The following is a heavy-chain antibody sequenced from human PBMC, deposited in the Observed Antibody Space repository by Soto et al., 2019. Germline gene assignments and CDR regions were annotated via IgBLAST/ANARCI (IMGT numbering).Heavy chain of an antibody. D-gene: IGHD1-20*01. CDR3: ATSQKGYNWNYFDH. J-gene: IGHJ4*02. CDR1: GASISGSYYY. V-gene: IGHV4-39*01. Sequence: PSETLSLTCAVSGASISGSYYYWAWLRQSPGKGAEWIGSVFYPGFTSYNPSLESRVSVSVDTSKSQFSLKLSAVTAADTAVYYCATSQKGYNWNYFDHWGQGALVTVS. CDR2: VFYPGFT.